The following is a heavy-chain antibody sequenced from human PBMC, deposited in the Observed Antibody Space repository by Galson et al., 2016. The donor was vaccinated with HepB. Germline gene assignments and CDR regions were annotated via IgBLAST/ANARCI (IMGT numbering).Heavy chain of an antibody. CDR2: ISPAGDT. CDR3: GRDHSVVLTTSYNWFDP. D-gene: IGHD4-23*01. J-gene: IGHJ5*02. V-gene: IGHV3-13*01. CDR1: GFTLSSDD. Sequence: SLRLSCAASGFTLSSDDTHWVRQVTGKGLEWVSAISPAGDTYYADSVKGRFTISRDNAKYTLYLQMNSLRVEDTAVYYCGRDHSVVLTTSYNWFDPWGQGTLVTVSS.